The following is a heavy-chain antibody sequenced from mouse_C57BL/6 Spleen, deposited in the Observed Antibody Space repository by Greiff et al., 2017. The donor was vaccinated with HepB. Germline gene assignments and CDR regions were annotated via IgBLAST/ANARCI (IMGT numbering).Heavy chain of an antibody. Sequence: EVQLQQSGPELVKPGASVKISCKASGYTFTDYYMNWVKQSHGKSLEWIGDINPNNGGTSYNQKFKGKATLTVDKSSSTAYMELRSLTSEDSAVYYCARKDYYGGYFDYWGQGTTLTVSS. CDR1: GYTFTDYY. CDR3: ARKDYYGGYFDY. V-gene: IGHV1-26*01. D-gene: IGHD1-1*01. J-gene: IGHJ2*01. CDR2: INPNNGGT.